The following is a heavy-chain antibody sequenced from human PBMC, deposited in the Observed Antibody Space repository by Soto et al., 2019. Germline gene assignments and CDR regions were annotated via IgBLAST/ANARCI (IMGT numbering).Heavy chain of an antibody. CDR3: TREGGQLWLQYYFDY. J-gene: IGHJ4*02. Sequence: EVQLVESGGGLVQPGRSLRLSCTASGFTFGDYAMSWFRQAPGKGLEWVGFIRSKAYGGTTEYAASVKGRFTISRDDSKSIAYLQMNSLKTEDPAVYYCTREGGQLWLQYYFDYWGQGTLVTVSS. V-gene: IGHV3-49*03. CDR2: IRSKAYGGTT. D-gene: IGHD5-18*01. CDR1: GFTFGDYA.